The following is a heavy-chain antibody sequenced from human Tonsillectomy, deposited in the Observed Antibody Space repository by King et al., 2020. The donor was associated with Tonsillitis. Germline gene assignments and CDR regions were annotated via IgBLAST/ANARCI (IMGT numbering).Heavy chain of an antibody. Sequence: QLQESGPGLVKPSETLSLTCTVSGDSISTYSWSWIRQPPGKGLEWIAYVYYSGSPNYNPSLKSRGTISVDPSKNQFSLNLSSVTAADTAVYYCARAGGSYSFDYWGQGTLVTVSS. V-gene: IGHV4-59*01. CDR2: VYYSGSP. D-gene: IGHD1-26*01. J-gene: IGHJ4*02. CDR1: GDSISTYS. CDR3: ARAGGSYSFDY.